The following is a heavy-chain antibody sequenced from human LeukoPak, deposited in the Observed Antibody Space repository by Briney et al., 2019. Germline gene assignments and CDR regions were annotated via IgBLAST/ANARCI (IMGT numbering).Heavy chain of an antibody. CDR3: ARGSGSSSGCYERLNGLDV. CDR1: GFTFTNYD. J-gene: IGHJ6*02. Sequence: PGGSLRLSCAASGFTFTNYDMHSVRHETGNGLEWVSAFHTAGETHYAGSVKGRFTTSRENAKNSVYLQMNNLRAGDTAVYYCARGSGSSSGCYERLNGLDVWGQGTPVTVSS. D-gene: IGHD2-2*01. V-gene: IGHV3-13*01. CDR2: FHTAGET.